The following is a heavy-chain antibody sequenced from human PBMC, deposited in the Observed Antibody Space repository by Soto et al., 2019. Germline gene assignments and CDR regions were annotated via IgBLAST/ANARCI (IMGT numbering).Heavy chain of an antibody. V-gene: IGHV3-74*01. CDR3: ASGDRGAFAL. CDR1: GFTFSYYW. Sequence: EVQLVESGGGLVRPGGSLRLSCAASGFTFSYYWMHWVRQAPGKGLVWVSRIHSDGSSTTYADFVKGRFIISRDTARNTVDLQMNSVRVEDTAVYSCASGDRGAFALWGQGTVVTVSS. D-gene: IGHD2-21*02. J-gene: IGHJ3*01. CDR2: IHSDGSST.